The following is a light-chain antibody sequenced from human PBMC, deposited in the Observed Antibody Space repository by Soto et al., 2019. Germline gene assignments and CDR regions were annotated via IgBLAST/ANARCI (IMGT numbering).Light chain of an antibody. CDR2: DAS. J-gene: IGKJ5*01. Sequence: EIVLTQSPATLSLSPGERATVSCRASQSVSSHLAWYQQKRGQAPRVLIYDASSRATGIPARFRGSGSGTDFTLTISSLEPEDFAVYYCQQGGNWPLTFGQGTRLEIK. CDR1: QSVSSH. CDR3: QQGGNWPLT. V-gene: IGKV3-11*01.